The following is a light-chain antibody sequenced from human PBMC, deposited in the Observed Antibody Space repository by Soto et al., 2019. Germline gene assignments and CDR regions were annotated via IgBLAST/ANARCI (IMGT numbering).Light chain of an antibody. CDR3: SSYAGSSNV. J-gene: IGLJ1*01. CDR1: SNY. V-gene: IGLV2-8*01. CDR2: EVN. Sequence: QSALTQPRSVSGSPGQSVTISCTRTSNYVSWYQQHPGKAPKLMIYEVNKRPSGVPDRFSGSKSGNTASLTVSGLQAEDEADYYCSSYAGSSNVFGTGTKVTVL.